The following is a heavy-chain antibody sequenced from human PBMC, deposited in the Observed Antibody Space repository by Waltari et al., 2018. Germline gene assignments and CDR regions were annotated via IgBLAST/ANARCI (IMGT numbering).Heavy chain of an antibody. CDR2: IYHSGST. CDR1: GGSISSSNW. D-gene: IGHD3-16*02. CDR3: ARRSLPYDYIWGSYRSGSRFDY. J-gene: IGHJ4*02. Sequence: QVQLQESGPGLVKPSGTLSLTCAVSGGSISSSNWWSWVRQPPGKGLEWIGEIYHSGSTNYNPSLKSRVTISVDKSKNQFSLKLSSVTAADTAVYYCARRSLPYDYIWGSYRSGSRFDYWGQGTLVTVSS. V-gene: IGHV4-4*02.